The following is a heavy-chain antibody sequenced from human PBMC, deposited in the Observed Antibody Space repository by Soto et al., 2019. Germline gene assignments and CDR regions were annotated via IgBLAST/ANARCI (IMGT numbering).Heavy chain of an antibody. CDR3: AREVDYYDSGSYYPAPYAFDI. CDR2: ISSSSSTI. CDR1: GFTFSSYS. Sequence: GGSLRLSCAASGFTFSSYSMNWVRQAPGKGLEWVSYISSSSSTIYYADSVKGRFTISRDNAKNSLYLQMNSLRDEDTAVYYCAREVDYYDSGSYYPAPYAFDIWGQGTMVTVS. V-gene: IGHV3-48*02. D-gene: IGHD3-10*01. J-gene: IGHJ3*02.